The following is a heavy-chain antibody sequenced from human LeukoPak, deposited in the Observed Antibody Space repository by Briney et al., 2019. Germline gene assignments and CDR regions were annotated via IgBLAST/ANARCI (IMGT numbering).Heavy chain of an antibody. CDR2: IKHSGST. CDR1: GGSFSGYY. J-gene: IGHJ4*02. V-gene: IGHV4-34*01. CDR3: APYGSGSYFLGY. Sequence: PSETLSLTCAVYGGSFSGYYSSWIRQPPRKGLEWIGEIKHSGSTNYNPSLKSRVTVSVDTSKNQFSLRLSSVTAADTAVYYCAPYGSGSYFLGYWGQGTLVTVSS. D-gene: IGHD3-10*01.